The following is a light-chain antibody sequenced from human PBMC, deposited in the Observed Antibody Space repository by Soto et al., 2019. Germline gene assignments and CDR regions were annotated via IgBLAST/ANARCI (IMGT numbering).Light chain of an antibody. V-gene: IGKV3-11*01. CDR3: QQGGNWPLT. CDR2: DAS. CDR1: QSVSSH. Sequence: EIVFTQSPATLSLSPGERATVSCRASQSVSSHLAWYQQKRGQAPRLLIYDASSRASGIPARFSGSGSGTDFTLTISSXEPEDFAVYYCQQGGNWPLTFGQGTRLETK. J-gene: IGKJ5*01.